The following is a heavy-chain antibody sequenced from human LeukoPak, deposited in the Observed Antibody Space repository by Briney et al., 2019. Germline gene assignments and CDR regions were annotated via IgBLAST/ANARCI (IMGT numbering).Heavy chain of an antibody. Sequence: GASVKVSCKASGYTFTGYYMHWVRQAPGQGLEWMGWINPNSGGTNYAQKFQGRVTMTRDTSISTAYMELSRLRSDDTAVYYCARLAPIRSVAGGYFDYWGQGTLVTVSS. D-gene: IGHD6-19*01. V-gene: IGHV1-2*02. CDR2: INPNSGGT. J-gene: IGHJ4*02. CDR1: GYTFTGYY. CDR3: ARLAPIRSVAGGYFDY.